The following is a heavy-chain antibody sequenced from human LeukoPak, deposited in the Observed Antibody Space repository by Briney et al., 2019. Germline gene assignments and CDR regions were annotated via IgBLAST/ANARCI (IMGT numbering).Heavy chain of an antibody. V-gene: IGHV3-23*01. D-gene: IGHD1-26*01. Sequence: GGSLRLSCAASGFTFSSFAMSWVRQAPGKGLEWVSSISGSGASTYYADSVKGRPTISRDNSKNTLYLQMNSLRAEDTAVYYCAKGRGSPFYFEYWGQGTLVTVSS. CDR3: AKGRGSPFYFEY. J-gene: IGHJ4*02. CDR2: ISGSGAST. CDR1: GFTFSSFA.